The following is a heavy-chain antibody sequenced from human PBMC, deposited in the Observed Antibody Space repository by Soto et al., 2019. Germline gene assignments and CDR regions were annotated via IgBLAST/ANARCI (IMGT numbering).Heavy chain of an antibody. CDR1: GFTFSSYA. CDR3: NRAKIFGVVEYYGMDV. Sequence: GWSLRLSCAASGFTFSSYAMSWVRHAPGKGLEWVSAISGSGGSTYYADSVKGRFTISRDNSKNTLYLQMNSLRAEDTAVYYCNRAKIFGVVEYYGMDVWAQGTTVTVSS. J-gene: IGHJ6*02. CDR2: ISGSGGST. V-gene: IGHV3-23*01. D-gene: IGHD3-3*01.